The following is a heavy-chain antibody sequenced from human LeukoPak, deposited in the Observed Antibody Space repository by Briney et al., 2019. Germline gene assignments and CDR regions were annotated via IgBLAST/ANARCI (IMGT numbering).Heavy chain of an antibody. CDR2: IRSKANSYAT. V-gene: IGHV3-73*01. J-gene: IGHJ4*02. Sequence: GGSLRLSCAASGFTFSGSAMHWVRQASGKGLEWVGRIRSKANSYATAYAASVKGRFTISRDDSKNTAYLQMNSLKTEDTAVYYCTRPRYNWNDVYDYWGQGTLVIVSS. CDR1: GFTFSGSA. D-gene: IGHD1-1*01. CDR3: TRPRYNWNDVYDY.